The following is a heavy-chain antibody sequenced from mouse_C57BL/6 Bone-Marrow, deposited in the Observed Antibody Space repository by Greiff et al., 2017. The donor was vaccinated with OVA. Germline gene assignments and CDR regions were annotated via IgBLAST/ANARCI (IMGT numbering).Heavy chain of an antibody. CDR3: AMEGLPY. D-gene: IGHD5-5*01. V-gene: IGHV1-26*01. Sequence: EVQLQQSGPELVKPGASVKISCKASGYTFTDYYMNWVKQSHGKSLEWIGDINPNNGGTSYNQKFKGKATLTVDKSSSTAYMELRSLTSEDSAVYYCAMEGLPYWGQGTLVTVSA. CDR1: GYTFTDYY. J-gene: IGHJ3*01. CDR2: INPNNGGT.